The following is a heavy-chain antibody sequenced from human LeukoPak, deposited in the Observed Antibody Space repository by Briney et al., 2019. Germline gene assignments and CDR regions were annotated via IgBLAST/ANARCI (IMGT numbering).Heavy chain of an antibody. V-gene: IGHV3-48*01. CDR1: TFTFSDYS. J-gene: IGHJ4*02. CDR2: ISSSSTTI. Sequence: GGSLRLSCAASTFTFSDYSMNWVRQARGKGLEWVSYISSSSTTIYYADSVEGRFTISRDNAKNSLYLQMNSLRAEDTAVYYCARGVDYWGQGTLVTVSS. CDR3: ARGVDY.